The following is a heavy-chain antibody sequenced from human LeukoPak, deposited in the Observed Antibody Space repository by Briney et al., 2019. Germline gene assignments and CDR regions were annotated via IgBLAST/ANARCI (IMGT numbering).Heavy chain of an antibody. CDR2: ISSSGSTI. CDR1: GFPFSDYY. Sequence: GGSLRLSCAASGFPFSDYYMSWIRQAPGRGLEWVSYISSSGSTIYYADSVKGRFTISRDNAKNSLYLQMNSLRAEDTAVYYGARVGIAVAAIPLRSFDYWGQGTLVTVSS. D-gene: IGHD6-19*01. CDR3: ARVGIAVAAIPLRSFDY. V-gene: IGHV3-11*04. J-gene: IGHJ4*02.